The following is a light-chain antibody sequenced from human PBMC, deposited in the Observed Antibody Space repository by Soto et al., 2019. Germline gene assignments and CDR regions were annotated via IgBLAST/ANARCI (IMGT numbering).Light chain of an antibody. J-gene: IGLJ2*01. CDR3: QSYDSSLSVL. CDR2: GNS. V-gene: IGLV1-40*01. CDR1: SSNIGAGYD. Sequence: QSVLTQPPSVSGAPGQRVTISCTGSSSNIGAGYDVHWYQQLPGTAPKLLIYGNSNRPSGVPDRFSGSKSGTSASLAITGXQXEXEXXYYCQSYDSSLSVLFGGGTKLTVL.